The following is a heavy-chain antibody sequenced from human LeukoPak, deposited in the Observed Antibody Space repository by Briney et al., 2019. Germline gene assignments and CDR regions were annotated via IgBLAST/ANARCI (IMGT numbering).Heavy chain of an antibody. D-gene: IGHD5-24*01. J-gene: IGHJ4*02. V-gene: IGHV4-34*01. CDR1: GGSFSGYY. CDR2: INHSGST. CDR3: ARVRKRWPQSKYYFDY. Sequence: SETLSLTCAVYGGSFSGYYWSWIRQPPGKGLEWIGEINHSGSTNYNPSLKSRVTTSVDTSKNQFSLKLSSVTAADTAVYYCARVRKRWPQSKYYFDYWGQGTLVTVSS.